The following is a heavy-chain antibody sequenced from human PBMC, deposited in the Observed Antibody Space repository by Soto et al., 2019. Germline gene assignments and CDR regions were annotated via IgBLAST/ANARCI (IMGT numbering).Heavy chain of an antibody. D-gene: IGHD1-1*01. J-gene: IGHJ4*02. Sequence: QVQLQESGPGLVKPSQTLSLTCTVSGGSISSGGTGSYWTWIRQLPGKGLEWIGYICYTGNTYDSPSLKSRPTISIDASENQFSLKLTSVTAADTAVYFCASGHDAYKVRYWGQGTLVTVSS. CDR3: ASGHDAYKVRY. CDR2: ICYTGNT. V-gene: IGHV4-31*03. CDR1: GGSISSGGTGSY.